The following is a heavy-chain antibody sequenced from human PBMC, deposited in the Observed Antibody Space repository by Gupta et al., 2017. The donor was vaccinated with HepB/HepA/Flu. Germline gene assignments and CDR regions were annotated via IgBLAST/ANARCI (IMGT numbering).Heavy chain of an antibody. J-gene: IGHJ5*02. CDR2: ISYDGSNK. D-gene: IGHD5-18*01. V-gene: IGHV3-30*18. CDR1: GFTFSSYG. CDR3: AKERLTNVDTAMVSGGWFDP. Sequence: QVQLVESGGGVVQPGRSLRLSCAASGFTFSSYGMHWVRQAPGKGLEWVEVISYDGSNKYYADSVKGRFTISRDNSKNTLYLQMNSLRAEDTAVYYCAKERLTNVDTAMVSGGWFDPWGQGTLVTVSS.